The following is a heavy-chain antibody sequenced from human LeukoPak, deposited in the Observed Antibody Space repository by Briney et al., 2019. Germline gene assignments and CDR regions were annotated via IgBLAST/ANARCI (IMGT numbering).Heavy chain of an antibody. V-gene: IGHV3-23*01. CDR1: GGSISSYY. CDR3: AKGWFGELLYDY. J-gene: IGHJ4*02. CDR2: ISGSGDST. D-gene: IGHD3-10*01. Sequence: PSETLSLTCTVSGGSISSYYWSWVRQAPGKGLEWVSEISGSGDSTYYADSVKGRFTISRDNSKNTLYLQMNSLRAEDTAVYYCAKGWFGELLYDYWGQGTLVTVSS.